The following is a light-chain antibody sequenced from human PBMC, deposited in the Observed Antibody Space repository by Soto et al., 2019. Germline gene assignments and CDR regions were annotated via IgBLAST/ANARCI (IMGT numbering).Light chain of an antibody. CDR2: AAS. V-gene: IGKV1-39*01. CDR3: QQSYSTFWT. Sequence: DIQMTQSPSSLSSSVGYRFAGTCLASQSISSYLNWYQQKPGKAPKLLIYAASSLQSGVPSRFSGSGSGTDFTLTISSLQPEDFATYYCQQSYSTFWTFGQGTKVDI. CDR1: QSISSY. J-gene: IGKJ1*01.